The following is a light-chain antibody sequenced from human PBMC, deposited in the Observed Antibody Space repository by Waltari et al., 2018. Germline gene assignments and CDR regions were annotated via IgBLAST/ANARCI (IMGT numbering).Light chain of an antibody. V-gene: IGKV1-39*01. Sequence: DIQMTQSPSSLSASVGDRVTITCRASQSISSYLNWYQQKPGIAPKVLIYAASSLQSGVPSRSSGSGSGRDFTLISSSLQPEDFATYFCQQSYRHAGTFGQGTKVEIK. J-gene: IGKJ1*01. CDR2: AAS. CDR1: QSISSY. CDR3: QQSYRHAGT.